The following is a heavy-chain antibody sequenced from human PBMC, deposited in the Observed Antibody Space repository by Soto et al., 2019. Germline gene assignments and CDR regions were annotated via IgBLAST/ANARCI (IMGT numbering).Heavy chain of an antibody. CDR2: IYHSGST. J-gene: IGHJ4*02. CDR3: ARDLVLIAAASVYDD. CDR1: GGSISSSDW. Sequence: SETLSLTCAVSGGSISSSDWWSWVRQPPGKGLEWIGEIYHSGSTNYNPSLKSRVTISVDKSKNQFSLKLSSVTAADTAVYYCARDLVLIAAASVYDDWGQGTLVT. V-gene: IGHV4-4*02. D-gene: IGHD6-13*01.